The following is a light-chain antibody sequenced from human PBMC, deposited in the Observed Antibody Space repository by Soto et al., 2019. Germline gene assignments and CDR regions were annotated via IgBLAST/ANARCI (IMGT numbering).Light chain of an antibody. Sequence: EIVMRQSPATLSVSPGERATLSCRASQSVSSNSAWYQQKPGQAPRLLIYSASTRATGIPARFSGSGSGTEFTLTISSLQSEDFAVYYCQQYNNWPYTFGQGTKLEIK. CDR3: QQYNNWPYT. J-gene: IGKJ2*01. CDR2: SAS. V-gene: IGKV3D-15*01. CDR1: QSVSSN.